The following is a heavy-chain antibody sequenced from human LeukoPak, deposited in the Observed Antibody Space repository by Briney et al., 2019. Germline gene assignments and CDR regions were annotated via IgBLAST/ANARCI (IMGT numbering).Heavy chain of an antibody. V-gene: IGHV1-2*02. CDR2: INPNSGGT. CDR3: ARVGDGGSYSQIGY. Sequence: GASGKVSXKAAGYTFTGYYMHWERQAPGQGLEWMGWINPNSGGTNYAQKFQGRVTMTRDTSISTAYMELSRLRSDDTAVYYCARVGDGGSYSQIGYWGQGTLVTVSS. D-gene: IGHD1-26*01. J-gene: IGHJ4*02. CDR1: GYTFTGYY.